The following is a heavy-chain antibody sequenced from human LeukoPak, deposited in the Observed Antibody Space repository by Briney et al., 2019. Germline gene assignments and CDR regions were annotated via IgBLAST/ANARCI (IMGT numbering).Heavy chain of an antibody. V-gene: IGHV3-48*02. CDR3: ASAFGLTDY. CDR1: GFTVSSYS. J-gene: IGHJ4*02. Sequence: PGGSLRLSCAASGFTVSSYSMNWVRQAPGKGLEWVSYISSSSTIYYADSVKGRFTISRDNAKNSLYLQMNSLRDEDTAVYYCASAFGLTDYWGQGTPVTVSS. CDR2: ISSSSTI. D-gene: IGHD3/OR15-3a*01.